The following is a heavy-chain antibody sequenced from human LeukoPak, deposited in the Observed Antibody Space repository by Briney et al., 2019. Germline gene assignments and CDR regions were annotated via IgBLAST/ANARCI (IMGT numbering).Heavy chain of an antibody. CDR2: INPNSGGT. CDR3: ARDNSVRDGAWWFNP. V-gene: IGHV1-2*02. J-gene: IGHJ5*02. CDR1: GYTFTGYY. D-gene: IGHD5-24*01. Sequence: ASVKVSCKASGYTFTGYYMHWVRQATGQGLEWMGWINPNSGGTNYAQKFQGRVTMTRDMSTSTDYLELSSLRSEDTAVYYCARDNSVRDGAWWFNPWGQGTLVTVSS.